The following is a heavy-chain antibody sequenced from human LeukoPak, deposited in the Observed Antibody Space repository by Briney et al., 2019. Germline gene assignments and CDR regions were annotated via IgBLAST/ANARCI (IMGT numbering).Heavy chain of an antibody. Sequence: PSETLSLTCTVSGVSISSSNSYWGWIRQPPGKGLEWIGSIYYTGNTYYNASLKSRVTISIDTSKNQISLRLTSVTAADTAVYYCARASMIVVVKGFDYFDYWGQGTLVTVSS. J-gene: IGHJ4*02. D-gene: IGHD3-22*01. CDR1: GVSISSSNSY. CDR2: IYYTGNT. CDR3: ARASMIVVVKGFDYFDY. V-gene: IGHV4-39*07.